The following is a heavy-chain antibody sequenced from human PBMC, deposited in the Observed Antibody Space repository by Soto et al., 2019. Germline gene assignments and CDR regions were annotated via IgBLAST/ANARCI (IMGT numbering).Heavy chain of an antibody. J-gene: IGHJ4*02. CDR2: IYSGGAT. V-gene: IGHV3-66*01. Sequence: EVQLVESGGGLVQPGGSLRLSCAASGFTVSNNYMRWVRQAPGKGLEWVSLIYSGGATYYADSVKGRFTISSDNSKNTLYRQMHSLRAEDTAGYYCARAGTYNWVGGQGILVTVSS. CDR3: ARAGTYNWV. CDR1: GFTVSNNY. D-gene: IGHD1-1*01.